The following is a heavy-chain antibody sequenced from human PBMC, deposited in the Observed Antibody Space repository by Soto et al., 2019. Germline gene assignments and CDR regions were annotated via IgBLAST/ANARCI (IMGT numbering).Heavy chain of an antibody. Sequence: VGSLRLSCAASGFTFSSYAMSWVRQAPGKGLEWVSAISGSGGSTYYADSVKGRFTISRDNSKNTLYLQMNSLRAEDTAVYYCAKDYYDSSGYVGWFDPWGQGTLVTVSS. D-gene: IGHD3-22*01. CDR1: GFTFSSYA. CDR2: ISGSGGST. CDR3: AKDYYDSSGYVGWFDP. V-gene: IGHV3-23*01. J-gene: IGHJ5*02.